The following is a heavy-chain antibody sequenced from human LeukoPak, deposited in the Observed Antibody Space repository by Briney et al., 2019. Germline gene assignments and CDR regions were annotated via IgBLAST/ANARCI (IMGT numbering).Heavy chain of an antibody. Sequence: NPGESLQISCKGSGYSFTNYWIAWVRQMPGKGLEWMGIIYPGDSVTRYSPSFQGQVTISADKSISTAYLQWSSLQASDTAMYYCARPGGIDGKGPATPGTFADYWGQGTLVTVSS. V-gene: IGHV5-51*01. D-gene: IGHD6-13*01. CDR3: ARPGGIDGKGPATPGTFADY. CDR1: GYSFTNYW. J-gene: IGHJ4*02. CDR2: IYPGDSVT.